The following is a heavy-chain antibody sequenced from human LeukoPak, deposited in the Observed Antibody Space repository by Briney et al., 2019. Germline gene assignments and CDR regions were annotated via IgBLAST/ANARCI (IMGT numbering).Heavy chain of an antibody. CDR2: ISSSGSTI. CDR1: GFTFSSYE. CDR3: ARDLGYCTSTSCYSLYGMDV. Sequence: GGSLRLSCAASGFTFSSYEMNWVRQAPGKGLEWVSYISSSGSTIYYADSVKGRFTISRDNAKNSLYLQMNSLRAEDTAVYYCARDLGYCTSTSCYSLYGMDVWGKGTRSPSPQ. V-gene: IGHV3-48*03. J-gene: IGHJ6*04. D-gene: IGHD2-2*02.